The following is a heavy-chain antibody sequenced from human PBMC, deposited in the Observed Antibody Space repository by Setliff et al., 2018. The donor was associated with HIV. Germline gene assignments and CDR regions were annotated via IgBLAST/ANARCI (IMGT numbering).Heavy chain of an antibody. V-gene: IGHV3-7*01. D-gene: IGHD3-22*01. Sequence: PGGSLRLSCAASGFTFNSYWMTWVRQAPGEGLEWVANINQNGRETYYMDSAKGRFTISRDNVKNSVYLQMNSLRGEDTAVYYCAGSRGYFVKADWGQGTLVTVSS. CDR2: INQNGRET. CDR1: GFTFNSYW. CDR3: AGSRGYFVKAD. J-gene: IGHJ4*02.